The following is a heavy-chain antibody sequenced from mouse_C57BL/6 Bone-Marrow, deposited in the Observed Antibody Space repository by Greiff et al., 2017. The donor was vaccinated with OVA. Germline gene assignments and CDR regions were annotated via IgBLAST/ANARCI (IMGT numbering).Heavy chain of an antibody. CDR3: AREGDYDLFAY. D-gene: IGHD2-4*01. Sequence: EVQLQQSGPVLVKPGASVKMSCKASGYTFTDYYMNWVKQSHGKSLEWIGVINPYNGGTSYNQKFKGKATLTVDKSSSTAYMELNSLTSEDSAVYYCAREGDYDLFAYWGKGTLVTVSA. V-gene: IGHV1-19*01. CDR2: INPYNGGT. J-gene: IGHJ3*01. CDR1: GYTFTDYY.